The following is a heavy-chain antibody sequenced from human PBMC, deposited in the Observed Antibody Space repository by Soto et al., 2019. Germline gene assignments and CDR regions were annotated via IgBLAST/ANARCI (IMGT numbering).Heavy chain of an antibody. CDR3: ARDRSLSGMDV. D-gene: IGHD3-10*01. CDR2: MSYDGSSK. Sequence: QVQLVESGGGVVQPGRSLRLSCAVSGFTFSSYSMHWVRQAPGKGLEWVAVMSYDGSSKYYADSVKGRFTISRDNSKNTLYLQMNSLRVEDTAVYYCARDRSLSGMDVWGQGTTVTVTS. J-gene: IGHJ6*02. CDR1: GFTFSSYS. V-gene: IGHV3-30-3*01.